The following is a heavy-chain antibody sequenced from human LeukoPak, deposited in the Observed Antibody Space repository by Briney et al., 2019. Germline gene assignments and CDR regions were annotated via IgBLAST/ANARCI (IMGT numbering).Heavy chain of an antibody. CDR1: GFNFNDYT. V-gene: IGHV3-74*01. CDR2: INTDGSFT. CDR3: ARAVNSASKSDY. D-gene: IGHD2-2*01. Sequence: PGGSLRLSCAASGFNFNDYTMHWVRQAPGKGLVWVSRINTDGSFTNYADSVKGRFTISRDNAKNTLYLQMNSLRAEDTAVYYCARAVNSASKSDYWGQGTLVTVSS. J-gene: IGHJ4*02.